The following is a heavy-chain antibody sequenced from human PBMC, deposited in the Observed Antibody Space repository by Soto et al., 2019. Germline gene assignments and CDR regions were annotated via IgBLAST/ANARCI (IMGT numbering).Heavy chain of an antibody. CDR3: ARVYYDFWSGYYVYYFDY. V-gene: IGHV4-39*07. J-gene: IGHJ4*02. CDR2: IYYSGNT. CDR1: GGSVSSGSYY. Sequence: SETLSLTCTVSGGSVSSGSYYWGWIRQPPGKGLEWIGSIYYSGNTYYNPSLKSRVTISVDTSKNQFSLKLSSVTAADTAVYYCARVYYDFWSGYYVYYFDYWGQGTLVTVSS. D-gene: IGHD3-3*01.